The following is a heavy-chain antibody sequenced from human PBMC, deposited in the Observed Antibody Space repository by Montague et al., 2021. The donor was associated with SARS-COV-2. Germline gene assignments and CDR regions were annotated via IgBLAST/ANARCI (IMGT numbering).Heavy chain of an antibody. Sequence: SETLSLTCTVSGGSISSYYWSWIRQPPGKGLEWIGYIYYGGSTNYNPSLKSRVTISVDTSKNQFSLKLSSVTAADTAVYYCAGTYYDFWSGFIHYYYMDVWGKGTTVTVSS. CDR1: GGSISSYY. CDR3: AGTYYDFWSGFIHYYYMDV. D-gene: IGHD3-3*01. V-gene: IGHV4-59*01. CDR2: IYYGGST. J-gene: IGHJ6*03.